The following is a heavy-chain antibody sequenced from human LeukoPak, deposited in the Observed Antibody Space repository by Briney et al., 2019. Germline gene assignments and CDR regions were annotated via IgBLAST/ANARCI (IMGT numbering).Heavy chain of an antibody. CDR3: ARGSWGILTGYYIY. D-gene: IGHD3-9*01. V-gene: IGHV4-34*01. Sequence: SETLSLTCAVYGGSFSGYYWSWIRQPPGKGLEWIGEINHSGSTNYNPSLKSRVTISVDTSKNQFSLKLSSVTAADTAVYYCARGSWGILTGYYIYRGQGTLVTVSS. J-gene: IGHJ4*02. CDR2: INHSGST. CDR1: GGSFSGYY.